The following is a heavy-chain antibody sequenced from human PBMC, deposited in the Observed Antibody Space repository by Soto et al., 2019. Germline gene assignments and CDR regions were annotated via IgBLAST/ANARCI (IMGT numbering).Heavy chain of an antibody. CDR1: GGSISSGDYY. CDR2: IYYSGST. Sequence: SETLSLTCTVSGGSISSGDYYWSWIRQPPGKGLEWIGYIYYSGSTYYNPSLKSRVTISVDTSKNQFSLKLSSVTAADTAVYYCARGNSAAAPFDPWGQGTLVTVSS. J-gene: IGHJ5*02. D-gene: IGHD6-13*01. CDR3: ARGNSAAAPFDP. V-gene: IGHV4-30-4*01.